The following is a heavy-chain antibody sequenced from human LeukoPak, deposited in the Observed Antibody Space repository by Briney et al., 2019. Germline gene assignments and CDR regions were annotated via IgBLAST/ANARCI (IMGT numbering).Heavy chain of an antibody. Sequence: GASVKVSCKASGYTFTSYAMHWVRQAPGQRLEWMGWINAGNGNTKYSQKFQGRVTITRDTSASTAYMELSSLRSEDTAVYYCAREGMQRRSSYFDYWGQGALVTVSS. J-gene: IGHJ4*02. CDR3: AREGMQRRSSYFDY. CDR2: INAGNGNT. D-gene: IGHD2-8*01. V-gene: IGHV1-3*01. CDR1: GYTFTSYA.